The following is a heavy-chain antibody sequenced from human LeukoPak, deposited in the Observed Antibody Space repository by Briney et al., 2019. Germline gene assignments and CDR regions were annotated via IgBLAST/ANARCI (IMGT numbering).Heavy chain of an antibody. D-gene: IGHD6-19*01. Sequence: SETLSLTCTVSGISLSTYYWSWIRQPPGKGLEWIGEINHSGSTNYNPSLKSRVTISVDTSKNQFSLKLSSVTAADTAVYYCARGYSSGWSKRLYYFDYWGQGTLVTVSS. CDR3: ARGYSSGWSKRLYYFDY. J-gene: IGHJ4*02. V-gene: IGHV4-34*01. CDR2: INHSGST. CDR1: GISLSTYY.